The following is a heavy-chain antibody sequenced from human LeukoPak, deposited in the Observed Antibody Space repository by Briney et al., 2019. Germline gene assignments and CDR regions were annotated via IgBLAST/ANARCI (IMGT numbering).Heavy chain of an antibody. CDR2: INPNSGGT. V-gene: IGHV1-2*02. J-gene: IGHJ5*02. CDR1: GYTFTGYY. Sequence: GASVRVSCKASGYTFTGYYMHWVRQAPGQGLEWMGWINPNSGGTNYAQKFQGRVTMTRDTSISTAYMELSRLRSDDTAVYYCARDRSGDPGRYWFDPWGQGTLVTVSS. CDR3: ARDRSGDPGRYWFDP. D-gene: IGHD4-17*01.